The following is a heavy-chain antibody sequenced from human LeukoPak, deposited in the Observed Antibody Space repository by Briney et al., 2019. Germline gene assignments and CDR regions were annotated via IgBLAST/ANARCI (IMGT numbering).Heavy chain of an antibody. CDR1: ELTLTNAW. V-gene: IGHV3-15*01. D-gene: IGHD6-25*01. J-gene: IGHJ3*02. CDR2: IKGKTAGGTR. CDR3: ATDGIAAPGSWAFDI. Sequence: GGSLRLSCAASELTLTNAWMNWVRQAPGKGLEWVGRIKGKTAGGTREYAAPVKDRFTISRDDSTNTVYLEMNSLKIEDTAVYYCATDGIAAPGSWAFDIWGQGTMVTVSS.